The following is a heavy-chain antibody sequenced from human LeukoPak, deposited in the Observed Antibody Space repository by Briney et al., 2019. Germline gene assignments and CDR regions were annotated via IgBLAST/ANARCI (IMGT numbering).Heavy chain of an antibody. V-gene: IGHV1-18*01. CDR1: GYTFTSYG. Sequence: ASVKVSCKASGYTFTSYGISWVRQAPGQGLEWMGWISAYNGNTNYAQKLQGRVTMTTDTSTSTAYMELRSLRSDDTAVYYCARMDGMTTVVSPVGVFDYWGQGILVTVSS. CDR3: ARMDGMTTVVSPVGVFDY. D-gene: IGHD4-23*01. J-gene: IGHJ4*02. CDR2: ISAYNGNT.